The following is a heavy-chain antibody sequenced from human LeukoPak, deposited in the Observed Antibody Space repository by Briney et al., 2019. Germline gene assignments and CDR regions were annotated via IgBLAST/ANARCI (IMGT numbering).Heavy chain of an antibody. J-gene: IGHJ4*02. D-gene: IGHD3-10*01. V-gene: IGHV3-23*01. CDR1: GFTFSSYG. CDR2: ISGSGAMT. CDR3: VKDRVDGSGSQFDS. Sequence: GGTLRLSCAASGFTFSSYGMSWVRQAPGKGLEWVSSISGSGAMTYYADSVKGRFTISRDNAMDRLYLQMNSLRADDTAVYYCVKDRVDGSGSQFDSWGQGSLVIVSS.